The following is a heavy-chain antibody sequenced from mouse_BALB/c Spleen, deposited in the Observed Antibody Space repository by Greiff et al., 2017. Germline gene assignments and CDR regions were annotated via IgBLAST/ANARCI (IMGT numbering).Heavy chain of an antibody. V-gene: IGHV2-4-1*01. D-gene: IGHD1-2*01. Sequence: VKLVESGPGLVQPSQSLSITCTVSGFSLTSYGVHWVRQSPGKGLEWLGVIWSGGSTDYNAAFISRLSISKDNSKSQVFFKMNSLQADDTAIYYCARKGYGYVGFAYWGQGTLVTVSA. J-gene: IGHJ3*01. CDR1: GFSLTSYG. CDR3: ARKGYGYVGFAY. CDR2: IWSGGST.